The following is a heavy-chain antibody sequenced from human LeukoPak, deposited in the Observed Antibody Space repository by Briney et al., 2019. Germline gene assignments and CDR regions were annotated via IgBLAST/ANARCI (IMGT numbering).Heavy chain of an antibody. CDR3: TTFYHEYSPY. D-gene: IGHD2/OR15-2a*01. Sequence: PGGSLRLSCAASGFTFSSYWMSWVRQAPGKGLEWVANIKQDGSEKYYVDSVKGRFTISRDNSKNTLYLQMNSLRAEDTAVYYCTTFYHEYSPYWGRGTLVTVSS. CDR1: GFTFSSYW. J-gene: IGHJ4*02. V-gene: IGHV3-7*03. CDR2: IKQDGSEK.